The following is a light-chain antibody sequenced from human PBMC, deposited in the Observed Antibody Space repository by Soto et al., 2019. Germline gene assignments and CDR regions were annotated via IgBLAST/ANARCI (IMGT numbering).Light chain of an antibody. CDR2: AAS. V-gene: IGKV1-16*02. Sequence: DIQMTQSPSSLSASVGDTVTITCRASQGINDFLAWFQQKPGKAPKSLISAASSLQSGVPSKFSGSGSDSDFTLTISSLQPEDSSTYYCQQYHSYPFTFGGGTKVEIK. CDR3: QQYHSYPFT. J-gene: IGKJ4*01. CDR1: QGINDF.